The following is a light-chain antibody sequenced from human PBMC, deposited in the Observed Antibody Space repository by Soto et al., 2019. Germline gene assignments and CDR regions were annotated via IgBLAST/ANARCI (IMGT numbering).Light chain of an antibody. CDR2: DDA. CDR1: NFVTKS. CDR3: QVWDSRGDWRV. J-gene: IGLJ3*02. V-gene: IGLV3-21*02. Sequence: SYELTQPPSVSVAPGQTATITCAGNNFVTKSVYWYQQKPGQAPVLVVHDDADRPSGIPERFSGSKSGDTATLTISRAEAGDEADYHCQVWDSRGDWRVFGGGTKVTVL.